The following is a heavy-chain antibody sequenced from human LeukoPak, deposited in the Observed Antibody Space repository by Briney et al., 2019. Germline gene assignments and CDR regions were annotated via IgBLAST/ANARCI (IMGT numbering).Heavy chain of an antibody. CDR3: ARDEVGVGATHDY. J-gene: IGHJ4*02. V-gene: IGHV3-74*01. Sequence: GGSLRLACAASGFTFSSYWMHWVRQAPGKGLVWVSRISKDGSSTYYADSVKGRFTISRDNAKNTLYLQMNSLRAEDTAVYYCARDEVGVGATHDYWGQGTLVTVSS. D-gene: IGHD1-26*01. CDR1: GFTFSSYW. CDR2: ISKDGSST.